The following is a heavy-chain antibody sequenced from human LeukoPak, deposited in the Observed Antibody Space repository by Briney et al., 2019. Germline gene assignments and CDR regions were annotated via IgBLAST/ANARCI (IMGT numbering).Heavy chain of an antibody. V-gene: IGHV3-7*01. Sequence: GGSLRLSCAASGFTFSSYWMSWVRQAPGKGLEWLANIKQDGSEKYYVDSVKGRFTISRDNAKNSLYLQMNSLRAEDTAVYYCARHNYDFWSVCRDVWGKGTTVTVSS. CDR3: ARHNYDFWSVCRDV. J-gene: IGHJ6*04. CDR2: IKQDGSEK. D-gene: IGHD3-3*01. CDR1: GFTFSSYW.